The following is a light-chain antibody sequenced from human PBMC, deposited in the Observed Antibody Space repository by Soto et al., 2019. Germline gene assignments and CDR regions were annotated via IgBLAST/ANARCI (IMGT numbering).Light chain of an antibody. CDR3: SSYAGSNNQV. V-gene: IGLV2-8*01. Sequence: QSALTQPPSASGSPGQSVTISCTGTSSDVGGYNYVSWYQQHPGRAPKLMIYEVSKRPSGVPDRFSGSKSGNTASLTVSGPQTEDEADYYCSSYAGSNNQVFGTGTKLTVL. CDR1: SSDVGGYNY. J-gene: IGLJ1*01. CDR2: EVS.